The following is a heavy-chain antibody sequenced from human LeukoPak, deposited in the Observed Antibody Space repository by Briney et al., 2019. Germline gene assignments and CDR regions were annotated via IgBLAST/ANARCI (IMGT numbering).Heavy chain of an antibody. CDR3: APSQIAAAGTGDYFDY. Sequence: PSETLSLTCSVSGGSISNYYWNWIRQPPGKGLEWIGYMYYSGSTYYNPSLKSRVTISVDTSKNQFSLKLSSVTAADTAVYYCAPSQIAAAGTGDYFDYWGQGTLVTVSS. J-gene: IGHJ4*02. D-gene: IGHD6-13*01. V-gene: IGHV4-59*04. CDR1: GGSISNYY. CDR2: MYYSGST.